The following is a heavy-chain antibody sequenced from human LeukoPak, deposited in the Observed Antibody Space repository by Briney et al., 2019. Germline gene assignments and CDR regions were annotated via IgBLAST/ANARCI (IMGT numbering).Heavy chain of an antibody. D-gene: IGHD2-15*01. CDR2: ISGRSSYI. CDR3: ARGINIVVVVAAAITDDAFDI. J-gene: IGHJ3*02. V-gene: IGHV3-21*01. CDR1: GFTFSSYN. Sequence: GGSLRLSCAASGFTFSSYNMDWVRQAPGKGLEWVSSISGRSSYIYYADSVKGRFTISRDNAKNSLYLQMNSLRAEDTAVYYCARGINIVVVVAAAITDDAFDIWGQGTMVTVSS.